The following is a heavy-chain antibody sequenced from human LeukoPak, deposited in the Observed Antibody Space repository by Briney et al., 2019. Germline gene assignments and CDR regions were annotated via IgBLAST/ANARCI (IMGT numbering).Heavy chain of an antibody. V-gene: IGHV1-2*02. CDR2: INPNSGGT. D-gene: IGHD5-12*01. CDR1: GYTFTGYY. CDR3: AIYSGYDSVEVDY. J-gene: IGHJ4*02. Sequence: GASVKVSCKASGYTFTGYYMHWVRQAPGQGLEWMGWINPNSGGTNYAQKFQGRVTMTRDTSISTAYMELSRLRSDDTAVYYCAIYSGYDSVEVDYWGQRTLVTVSS.